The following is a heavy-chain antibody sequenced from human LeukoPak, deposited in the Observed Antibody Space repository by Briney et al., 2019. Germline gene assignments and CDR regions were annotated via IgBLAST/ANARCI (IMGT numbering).Heavy chain of an antibody. J-gene: IGHJ4*02. CDR2: ISSSSSTI. CDR3: ARDHDSGPVYYFDY. Sequence: GGSLRLSCAASGFTFSSYSMNWVRQAPGKGLEWVSYISSSSSTIYYADSVKGRFTISRDNAKNSLYLQMNSLRAEDTAVYYCARDHDSGPVYYFDYWGQGTLVTVSS. V-gene: IGHV3-48*01. CDR1: GFTFSSYS. D-gene: IGHD3-3*01.